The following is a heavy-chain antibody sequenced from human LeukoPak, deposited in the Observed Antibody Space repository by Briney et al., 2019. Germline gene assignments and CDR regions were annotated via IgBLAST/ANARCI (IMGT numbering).Heavy chain of an antibody. Sequence: SGPALGKPTQTLTLTCTFSGFSLSTSGMCVSWIRQPPGKALEWLARIDWDDDKYYSTSLKTRLTISKDTSKNQVVLTMTNMDPVDTAKYYCARETYYYDSSGYDYAYWGQGTLVTVSS. CDR2: IDWDDDK. J-gene: IGHJ4*02. D-gene: IGHD3-22*01. V-gene: IGHV2-70*11. CDR1: GFSLSTSGMC. CDR3: ARETYYYDSSGYDYAY.